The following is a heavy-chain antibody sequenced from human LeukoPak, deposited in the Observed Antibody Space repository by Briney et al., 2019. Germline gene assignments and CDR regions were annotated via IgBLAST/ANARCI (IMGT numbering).Heavy chain of an antibody. CDR3: ARMYDFWSGYRYFDY. V-gene: IGHV3-21*01. J-gene: IGHJ4*02. CDR1: GFTFSSYS. Sequence: GGSLRLSCAASGFTFSSYSMNWVRQAPGKGLEWVSSISSSSGYIYYADSVKGRFTISRDNAKNSLYLQMNSLRAEDTAVYYCARMYDFWSGYRYFDYWGQGTLVTVSS. CDR2: ISSSSGYI. D-gene: IGHD3-3*01.